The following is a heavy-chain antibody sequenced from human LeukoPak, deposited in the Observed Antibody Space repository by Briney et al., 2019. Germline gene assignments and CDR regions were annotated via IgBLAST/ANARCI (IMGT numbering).Heavy chain of an antibody. V-gene: IGHV3-23*01. CDR1: GFTFSSYA. J-gene: IGHJ3*02. D-gene: IGHD1-26*01. CDR3: ARDPGVGATPTCAFDI. Sequence: GGSLRLSCAASGFTFSSYAMSWVRQAPGKGLEWVSAISGSGGSTYYADSVKGRFTISRDNAKNSLYLQMNSLRAEDTAVYYCARDPGVGATPTCAFDIWGQGTMVTVSS. CDR2: ISGSGGST.